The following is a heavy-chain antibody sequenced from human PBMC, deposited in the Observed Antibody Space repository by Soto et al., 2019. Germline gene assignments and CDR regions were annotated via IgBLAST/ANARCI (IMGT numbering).Heavy chain of an antibody. V-gene: IGHV3-48*02. J-gene: IGHJ4*02. CDR3: ARRLDY. Sequence: VQLVESGGGLVQPGGSLRLSCAASGFTLSSDSMNWVRQAPGKGLEWVSYITSTGSTTYYADSVKGRFTIFRDNAQNSLYLQMNSLRDEDTAVYYCARRLDYWVQGTLVTVSS. CDR2: ITSTGSTT. CDR1: GFTLSSDS.